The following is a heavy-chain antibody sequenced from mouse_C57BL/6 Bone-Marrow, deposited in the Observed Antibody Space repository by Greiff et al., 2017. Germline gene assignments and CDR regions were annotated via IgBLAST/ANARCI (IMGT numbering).Heavy chain of an antibody. V-gene: IGHV1-54*01. J-gene: IGHJ2*01. CDR3: ARGGYYGSSYDCDY. D-gene: IGHD1-1*01. CDR1: GYAFTNYL. Sequence: QVQLQQSGAELVRPGTSVKVSCKASGYAFTNYLIEWVKQRPGQGLEWIGVINPGSGGTNYNEKFKGKATLTADKSSSTAYMQLSSLTSEDSAVYVCARGGYYGSSYDCDYWGQGTTLTVSS. CDR2: INPGSGGT.